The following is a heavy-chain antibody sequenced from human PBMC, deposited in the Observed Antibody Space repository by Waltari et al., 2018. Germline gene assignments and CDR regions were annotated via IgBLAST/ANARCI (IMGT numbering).Heavy chain of an antibody. Sequence: QVQLVQSGAEVKKPGASVKVSCKASGYTFTGYYMHWVRQAPGQGPEWMGRMNPNSGGTNYAQKFQGRVAITRDTSISTAYMELSRLRSDDTAVYYCAIIGEELVPQVNEAWGQGTLVTVSS. J-gene: IGHJ4*02. V-gene: IGHV1-2*06. CDR3: AIIGEELVPQVNEA. D-gene: IGHD6-6*01. CDR1: GYTFTGYY. CDR2: MNPNSGGT.